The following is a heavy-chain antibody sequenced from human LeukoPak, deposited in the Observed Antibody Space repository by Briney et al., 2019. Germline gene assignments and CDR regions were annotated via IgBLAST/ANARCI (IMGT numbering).Heavy chain of an antibody. Sequence: ASLKVSCKASGCTFSSYAISWVRQAPGQGLEWMGGIIPIFGTANYAQKFQGRVTITADESTSTAYMELSSLRSEDTAVYYCARDTSFCGGDCYSSNAFDIWGQGTMVTVSS. CDR2: IIPIFGTA. CDR1: GCTFSSYA. V-gene: IGHV1-69*13. D-gene: IGHD2-21*02. J-gene: IGHJ3*02. CDR3: ARDTSFCGGDCYSSNAFDI.